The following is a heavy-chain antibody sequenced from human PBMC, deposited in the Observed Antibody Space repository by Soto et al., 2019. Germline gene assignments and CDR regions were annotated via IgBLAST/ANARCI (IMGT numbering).Heavy chain of an antibody. D-gene: IGHD3-10*01. CDR1: GFTFSSYA. CDR2: VSGNGQGI. CDR3: AKDRDYPRDYFHY. V-gene: IGHV3-23*01. J-gene: IGHJ4*02. Sequence: LRLSCAASGFTFSSYAMSWVRQAPGKGLEWVSAVSGNGQGIYYADSVRGRFTISRDNSKNTVFLHMDSLRAEDTAVYYCAKDRDYPRDYFHYWGQGTLVTVS.